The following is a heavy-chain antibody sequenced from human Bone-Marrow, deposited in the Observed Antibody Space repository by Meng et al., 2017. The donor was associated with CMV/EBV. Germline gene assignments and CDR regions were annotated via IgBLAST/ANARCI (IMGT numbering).Heavy chain of an antibody. CDR3: ARARPFRYCSSTSCYNGWFDP. D-gene: IGHD2-2*02. CDR2: ILYDGSNK. J-gene: IGHJ5*02. V-gene: IGHV3-30-3*01. Sequence: GESLKISCAASGFTFSRYAMHWVRQAPGKGLEWVAVILYDGSNKYYADSVKGRFTISRDKSKNTLYLQMNSLRAEYTAVYYCARARPFRYCSSTSCYNGWFDPWGQGTLVTVSS. CDR1: GFTFSRYA.